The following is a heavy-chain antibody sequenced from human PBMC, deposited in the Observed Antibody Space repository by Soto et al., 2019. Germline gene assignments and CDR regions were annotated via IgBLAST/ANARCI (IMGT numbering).Heavy chain of an antibody. D-gene: IGHD3-10*01. CDR3: ASSPITSKGPGIQPKPFDY. V-gene: IGHV1-69*02. J-gene: IGHJ4*02. CDR1: GGTFSSYT. CDR2: IIPILGIA. Sequence: QVQLVQSGAEVKKPGSSVKVSCKASGGTFSSYTISWVRQAPGQGLEWMGRIIPILGIANYAQKFQGRVTITADKSTSTAYMELSSLRSEDTAVYYCASSPITSKGPGIQPKPFDYWGQGTLVTVSS.